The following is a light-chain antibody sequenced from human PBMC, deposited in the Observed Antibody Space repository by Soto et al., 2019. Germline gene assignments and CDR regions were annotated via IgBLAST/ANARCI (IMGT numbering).Light chain of an antibody. J-gene: IGLJ2*01. CDR3: AAWDASLSAVV. Sequence: QSVLTQPPSASGTPGQRVTFSCPGSSSNIGSNAVNWYQHLPGTAPKLIIYTDNKRPSGVPDRFSGSKSGTSASLAISGLQSEDEADYYCAAWDASLSAVVFGGGTKLTVL. CDR2: TDN. V-gene: IGLV1-44*01. CDR1: SSNIGSNA.